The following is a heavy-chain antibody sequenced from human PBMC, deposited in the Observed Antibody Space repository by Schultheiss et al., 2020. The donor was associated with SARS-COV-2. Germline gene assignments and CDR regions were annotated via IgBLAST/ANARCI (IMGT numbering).Heavy chain of an antibody. Sequence: GESLKISCAASGFTFSSYAMHWVRQAPGKGLEWVSAISGSGGSTYYADSVKGRFTISRDNSKNTLYLQMNSLRAEDTAVYYCAKDGSVWKYGYYFDYWGQGTLVTVSS. J-gene: IGHJ4*02. CDR3: AKDGSVWKYGYYFDY. CDR2: ISGSGGST. V-gene: IGHV3-23*01. D-gene: IGHD1-7*01. CDR1: GFTFSSYA.